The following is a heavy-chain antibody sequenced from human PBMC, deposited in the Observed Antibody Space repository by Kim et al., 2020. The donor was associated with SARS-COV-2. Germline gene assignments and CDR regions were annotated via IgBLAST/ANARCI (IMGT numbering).Heavy chain of an antibody. V-gene: IGHV1-69*13. J-gene: IGHJ6*02. Sequence: SVKVSCKASGGTFSSYAISWVRQAPGQGLEWMGGIIPIFGTANYAQKFQGRVTITADESTSTAYMELSSLRSEDTAVYYCATKVSSSWYWYYYYGMDVWGQGTTVTVSS. CDR1: GGTFSSYA. CDR2: IIPIFGTA. CDR3: ATKVSSSWYWYYYYGMDV. D-gene: IGHD6-13*01.